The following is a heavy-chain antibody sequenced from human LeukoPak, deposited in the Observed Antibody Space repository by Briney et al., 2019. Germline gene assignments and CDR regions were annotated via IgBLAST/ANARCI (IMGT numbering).Heavy chain of an antibody. CDR1: GGSVSGGSISSYY. CDR2: IAYTGST. V-gene: IGHV4-61*05. D-gene: IGHD4-17*01. CDR3: ARGLRRKGEDY. Sequence: SETLSLTCTVSGGSVSGGSISSYYWSWIRQPPGKGLEWIGFIAYTGSTNYNPSLKSRVTISVDKSKNQFSLRLSSVTAADTAVYYCARGLRRKGEDYWGQGTLVTVSS. J-gene: IGHJ4*02.